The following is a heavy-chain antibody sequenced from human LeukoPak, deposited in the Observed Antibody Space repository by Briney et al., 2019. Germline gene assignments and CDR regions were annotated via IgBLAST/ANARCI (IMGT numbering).Heavy chain of an antibody. J-gene: IGHJ6*02. D-gene: IGHD2-15*01. CDR3: AKRHGSGGSCLGDYYGMDV. V-gene: IGHV3-23*01. CDR2: ISASGGST. Sequence: PGGSLRLSCAASGFTFSSYAMNWVRQAPGKGLEWVSAISASGGSTYYADSVKGRFTISRDNSKNTLYLQMNSLRAEDTAVYYCAKRHGSGGSCLGDYYGMDVWGQGTTVTVSS. CDR1: GFTFSSYA.